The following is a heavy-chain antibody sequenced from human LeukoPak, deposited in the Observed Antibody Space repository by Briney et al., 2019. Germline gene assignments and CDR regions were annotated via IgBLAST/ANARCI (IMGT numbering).Heavy chain of an antibody. D-gene: IGHD6-19*01. CDR2: IKQDGNEK. CDR3: AREGWYCFDY. J-gene: IGHJ4*02. V-gene: IGHV3-7*01. Sequence: GGSLRLSCAASGFTFGSPPMSWVCQAPGKGLEWVANIKQDGNEKHYVDSVKGRFTISSDNAKNSVYLQMNSLRVEDTAVYYCAREGWYCFDYWGQGTLVTVSS. CDR1: GFTFGSPP.